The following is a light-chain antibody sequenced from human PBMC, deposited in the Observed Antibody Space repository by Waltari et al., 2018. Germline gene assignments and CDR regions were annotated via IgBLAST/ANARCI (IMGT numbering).Light chain of an antibody. J-gene: IGLJ1*01. CDR2: GVN. Sequence: QSAPTQPASVSGSPGQSITISCTGTSSAGGGYYFVSWHQQYPGKAPQVMIYGVNNRPSGVSNRFSGSKSGNTASLIISGLQADDEADYYCSSYTTSGTLVFGTGTKVTVL. CDR3: SSYTTSGTLV. V-gene: IGLV2-14*01. CDR1: SSAGGGYYF.